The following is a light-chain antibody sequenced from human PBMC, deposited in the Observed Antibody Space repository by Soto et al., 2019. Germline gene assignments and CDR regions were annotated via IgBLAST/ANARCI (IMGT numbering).Light chain of an antibody. CDR1: QSVSSSY. Sequence: VLTQSPGTLSLSPGESATLSCRASQSVSSSYLAWYQQKPGQAPRLLIYGESSRATGIPDRFSGSGSGTDLTLTISRLEPEDFAVYYCQQYGSSPRTCGQGTKVDIK. V-gene: IGKV3-20*01. CDR2: GES. J-gene: IGKJ1*01. CDR3: QQYGSSPRT.